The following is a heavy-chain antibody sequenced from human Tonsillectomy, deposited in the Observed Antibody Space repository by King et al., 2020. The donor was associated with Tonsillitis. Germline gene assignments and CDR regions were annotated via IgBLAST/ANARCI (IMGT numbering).Heavy chain of an antibody. J-gene: IGHJ4*02. CDR3: ARTYYYDRSGYYFGY. V-gene: IGHV1-46*01. D-gene: IGHD3-22*01. Sequence: QLVQSGAEVKKPGASVKVSCKASGYTFTSYYVHWVRQAPGQGLEWRGLINPSGGSTSYAQKFQGRVIMTRDTSTSTAYMELSSLRSEDTAVYYCARTYYYDRSGYYFGYWGQGTLVTVSS. CDR1: GYTFTSYY. CDR2: INPSGGST.